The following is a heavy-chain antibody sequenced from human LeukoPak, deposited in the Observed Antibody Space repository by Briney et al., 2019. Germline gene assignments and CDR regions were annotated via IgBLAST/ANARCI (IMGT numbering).Heavy chain of an antibody. CDR1: GGSISSYY. V-gene: IGHV4-4*07. CDR2: IYTSGST. D-gene: IGHD3-22*01. J-gene: IGHJ4*02. Sequence: PSETLSLTCTVSGGSISSYYWSWIRQPAGKGLEWIGRIYTSGSTNYNPSLKSRVTMSVDTSKNQFSLKLSSVTAADTAVYYCARGLTDYDSSGYYSHWGQGTLVTVSS. CDR3: ARGLTDYDSSGYYSH.